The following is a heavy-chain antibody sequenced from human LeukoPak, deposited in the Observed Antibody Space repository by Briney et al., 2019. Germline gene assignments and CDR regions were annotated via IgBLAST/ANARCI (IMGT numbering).Heavy chain of an antibody. CDR3: ARGVLITPPRSYMDV. Sequence: SVKVSCKASGGTFSSYAISWVRQAPGQGLEWMGGIIPIFGTANYAQKFQGRVTITADESTSTAYMELSSLRSEDTAVYYCARGVLITPPRSYMDVWGKGTTVTVSS. J-gene: IGHJ6*03. CDR2: IIPIFGTA. V-gene: IGHV1-69*01. CDR1: GGTFSSYA. D-gene: IGHD1-14*01.